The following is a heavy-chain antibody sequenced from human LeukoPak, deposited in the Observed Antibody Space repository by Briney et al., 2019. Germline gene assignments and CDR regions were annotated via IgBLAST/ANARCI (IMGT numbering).Heavy chain of an antibody. D-gene: IGHD2-2*01. V-gene: IGHV3-30*02. CDR1: GFTFSRYG. CDR3: ARDLHFQLLMGEIDY. CDR2: IRYDGSNK. J-gene: IGHJ4*02. Sequence: GGSLRLSCAASGFTFSRYGMHWVRQAPGKGLEWVAFIRYDGSNKYYADSVKGRFTISRDNSKNTLYLQMNSLRPEDTAVYYCARDLHFQLLMGEIDYWGQGTLVTVSS.